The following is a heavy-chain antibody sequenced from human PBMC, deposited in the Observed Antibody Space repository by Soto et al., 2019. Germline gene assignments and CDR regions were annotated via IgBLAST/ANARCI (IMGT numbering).Heavy chain of an antibody. Sequence: DVQLLEAGGGLIQPGGSLRLSCAAAGFTFNSHAMAWVRQAPGKGLEWVSSIGHSGYSINYGDSVKGRFTISRDNSKNMVFPEMNGLRAEDTAVYYCARSDDKDILTGCYNWGQGALVTVSS. V-gene: IGHV3-23*01. J-gene: IGHJ4*02. CDR2: IGHSGYSI. CDR3: ARSDDKDILTGCYN. CDR1: GFTFNSHA. D-gene: IGHD3-9*01.